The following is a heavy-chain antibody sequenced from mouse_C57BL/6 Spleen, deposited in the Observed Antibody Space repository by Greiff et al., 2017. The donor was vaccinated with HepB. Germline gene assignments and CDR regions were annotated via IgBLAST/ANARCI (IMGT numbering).Heavy chain of an antibody. CDR3: ARSANDSLFDY. V-gene: IGHV1-64*01. D-gene: IGHD2-4*01. CDR2: IHPNSGST. J-gene: IGHJ2*01. Sequence: QVQLQQSGAELVKPGASVKLSCKASGYTFTSYWMHWVKQRPGQGLEWIGMIHPNSGSTNYNEKFKSKATLTVDKSSSTAYMQLSSLTSEDSAVYYCARSANDSLFDYWGQGTTLTVSS. CDR1: GYTFTSYW.